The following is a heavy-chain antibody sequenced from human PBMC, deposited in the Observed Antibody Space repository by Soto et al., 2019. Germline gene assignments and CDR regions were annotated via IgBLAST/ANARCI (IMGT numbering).Heavy chain of an antibody. Sequence: QVQLQESGPGLVKPSETLSLTCTVSGGSISSYYWSWIRQPPGKGLEWIGYIYYSGSTNYNPSLKSRVTISVDTSKNQFSLKLSSVTAADTAVYYCARRYCSGGSCYDYWGQGTLVTVSS. V-gene: IGHV4-59*08. D-gene: IGHD2-15*01. CDR1: GGSISSYY. CDR2: IYYSGST. J-gene: IGHJ4*02. CDR3: ARRYCSGGSCYDY.